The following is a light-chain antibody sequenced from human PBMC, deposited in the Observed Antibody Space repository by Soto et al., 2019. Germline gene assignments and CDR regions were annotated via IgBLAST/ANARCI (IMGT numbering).Light chain of an antibody. J-gene: IGKJ5*01. CDR3: QQYYSNPIT. CDR1: QSVLSSSDSKNY. CDR2: WAS. V-gene: IGKV4-1*01. Sequence: DIVMTQSPDSLAVSLGERATTNCKSSQSVLSSSDSKNYLAWHQQKPGQPPKLLIYWASTRESGVPERFSGSGSGTDFALTISSLQAEDVAVYYCQQYYSNPITFGQGTRLEIK.